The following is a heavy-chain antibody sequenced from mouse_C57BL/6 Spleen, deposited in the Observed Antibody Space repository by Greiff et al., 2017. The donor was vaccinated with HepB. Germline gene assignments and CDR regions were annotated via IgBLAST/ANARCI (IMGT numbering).Heavy chain of an antibody. J-gene: IGHJ3*01. V-gene: IGHV1-50*01. CDR3: ARENYSNYVFAY. CDR2: IDPSDSYT. CDR1: GYTFTSYW. Sequence: QVQLKQPGAELVKPGASVKLSCKASGYTFTSYWMQWVKQRPGQGLEWIGEIDPSDSYTNYNQKFKGKATLTVDTSSSTAYMQLSSLTSEDSAVYYCARENYSNYVFAYWGQGTLVTVSA. D-gene: IGHD2-5*01.